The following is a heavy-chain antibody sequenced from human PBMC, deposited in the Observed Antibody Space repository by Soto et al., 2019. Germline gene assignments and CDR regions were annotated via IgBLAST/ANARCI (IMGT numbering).Heavy chain of an antibody. D-gene: IGHD2-2*01. J-gene: IGHJ2*01. CDR2: ISSGSYNI. CDR3: ARGPSAAAPLSDWYFDI. Sequence: XGSLRLSCTGSGFTFSSYSMNWVRQAPGKGLEWVSYISSGSYNIYYADSVKGRFTISRDNAKDSLYLQMSSLRDDDTAVYYCARGPSAAAPLSDWYFDIWGRGTLVTVSS. CDR1: GFTFSSYS. V-gene: IGHV3-48*02.